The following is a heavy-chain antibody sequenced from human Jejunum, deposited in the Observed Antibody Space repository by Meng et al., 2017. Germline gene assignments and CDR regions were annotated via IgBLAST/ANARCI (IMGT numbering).Heavy chain of an antibody. Sequence: GGSLRLSCAASGFTFSSSGMSWVRQAPGKGLEWVSAISGSDDGTNYADSVKGRFTISRDTSKSTLYLQMNSLRAEDTAVYYCAKPGSGGGLSPFDIWGQGTMVTV. D-gene: IGHD2-15*01. CDR3: AKPGSGGGLSPFDI. CDR2: ISGSDDGT. J-gene: IGHJ3*02. V-gene: IGHV3-23*01. CDR1: GFTFSSSG.